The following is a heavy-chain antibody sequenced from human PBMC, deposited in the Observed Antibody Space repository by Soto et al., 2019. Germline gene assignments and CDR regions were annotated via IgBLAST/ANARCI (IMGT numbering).Heavy chain of an antibody. J-gene: IGHJ4*02. CDR2: ISGSGGST. Sequence: GGSLRLSCAASGFTFSSYAMSWVRQAPGKGLEWVSAISGSGGSTYYADSVKGRFTISRDNSKNTLYLQMNSLRAEDTAVYYCAKDLGHYGGKPAYYFDYWGQGPLVTVSS. D-gene: IGHD4-17*01. CDR3: AKDLGHYGGKPAYYFDY. CDR1: GFTFSSYA. V-gene: IGHV3-23*01.